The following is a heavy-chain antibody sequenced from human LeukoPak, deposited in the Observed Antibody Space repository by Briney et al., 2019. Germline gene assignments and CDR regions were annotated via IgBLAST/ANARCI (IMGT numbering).Heavy chain of an antibody. CDR2: ISGSGDTA. D-gene: IGHD3/OR15-3a*01. Sequence: PGGSLRLSCAASGFSFSSYGMSWVRQAPGKGLEWVSAISGSGDTANYADSVKGRFTISRDNSKNTLYLQMNSLRAEDTAVYYCAKVFGRAKGGTGAFDIWGQGTMVTVSS. V-gene: IGHV3-23*01. J-gene: IGHJ3*02. CDR3: AKVFGRAKGGTGAFDI. CDR1: GFSFSSYG.